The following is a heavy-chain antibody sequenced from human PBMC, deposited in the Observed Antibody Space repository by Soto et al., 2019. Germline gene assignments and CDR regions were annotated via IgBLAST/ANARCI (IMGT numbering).Heavy chain of an antibody. CDR1: GFTFSSYG. CDR2: ISCDGSNN. CDR3: AKDQGRGAGGYFDY. V-gene: IGHV3-30*18. Sequence: QVQLVESGGGVVQPGRSLSLSCAASGFTFSSYGMHWVRQAPGQGLEWVAVISCDGSNNYYADSGKGRVTISRDNSKNTLYLQRNSLRAEDTAVYDCAKDQGRGAGGYFDYWGQGTLVTVSS. D-gene: IGHD3-10*01. J-gene: IGHJ4*02.